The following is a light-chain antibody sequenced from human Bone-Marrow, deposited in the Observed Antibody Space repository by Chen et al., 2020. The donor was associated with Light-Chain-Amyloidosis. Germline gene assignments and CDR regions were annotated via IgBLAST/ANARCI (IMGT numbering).Light chain of an antibody. V-gene: IGLV3-21*02. CDR2: DDT. J-gene: IGLJ3*02. CDR1: GIGSLK. CDR3: QVWEGSSDEVV. Sequence: SYVLTQPPSVSVAPGQTDTITSGGTGIGSLKVHWYQQKAGQAPVMVVYDDTDRPAGIPERFSGSKSGNAATLTITRVKAGDEADYYCQVWEGSSDEVVFGGGTRLTVL.